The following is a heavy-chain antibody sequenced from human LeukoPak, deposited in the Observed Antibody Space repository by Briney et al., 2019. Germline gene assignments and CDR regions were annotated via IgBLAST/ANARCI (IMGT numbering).Heavy chain of an antibody. V-gene: IGHV4-59*12. Sequence: PSETLSLTCTVSGGSISPYYWSWIRQPPGKGLEWIGYFYYTGSTDYNPSLKSRVTISGDTSKNQFSLKLSSVTAADTAVYYCARVHQSGWLAYWGQGTLVTVSS. J-gene: IGHJ4*02. CDR3: ARVHQSGWLAY. D-gene: IGHD6-19*01. CDR2: FYYTGST. CDR1: GGSISPYY.